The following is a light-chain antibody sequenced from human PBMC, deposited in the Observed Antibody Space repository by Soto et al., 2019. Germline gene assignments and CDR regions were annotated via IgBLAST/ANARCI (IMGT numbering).Light chain of an antibody. CDR2: DAS. CDR1: QSVGTY. J-gene: IGKJ4*01. CDR3: QQRSIWPPA. Sequence: IVVTQSPATLSLSPGERATLSCRASQSVGTYLAWYQQKPGQAPRLLIYDASNRATDIPVRFSGSGSGTDFTLTISSLEPEDFAVYYCQQRSIWPPAFGGGTKVEIK. V-gene: IGKV3-11*01.